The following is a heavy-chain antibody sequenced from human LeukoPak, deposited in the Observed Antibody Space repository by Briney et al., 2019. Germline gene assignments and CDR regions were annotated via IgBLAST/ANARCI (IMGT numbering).Heavy chain of an antibody. CDR2: INWNGGST. J-gene: IGHJ4*02. Sequence: GGSLRLSCAASGFTFDDYGMSWVRHAPGKGLEWVSGINWNGGSTGYADSVKGRFTISRDNAKNSLYLQMNSLRAEDTAVYYCARLLAFGGVIGQDYWGQGTLVTVSS. CDR1: GFTFDDYG. CDR3: ARLLAFGGVIGQDY. D-gene: IGHD3-16*02. V-gene: IGHV3-20*04.